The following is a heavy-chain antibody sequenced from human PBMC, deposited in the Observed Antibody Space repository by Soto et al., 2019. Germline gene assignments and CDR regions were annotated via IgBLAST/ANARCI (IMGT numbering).Heavy chain of an antibody. CDR2: FDPEEGNT. CDR3: ATGFPQWELLQY. J-gene: IGHJ4*02. CDR1: GYTLIELF. D-gene: IGHD1-26*01. Sequence: QVQLVQSGAEVKKPGASVKVSCKVSGYTLIELFVHWVRQAPGKGLEWLGGFDPEEGNTIYAQNFRGRVTMTDDTSTDTAHMELSSLRSDDTAVYYCATGFPQWELLQYWGQGTLLTVSS. V-gene: IGHV1-24*01.